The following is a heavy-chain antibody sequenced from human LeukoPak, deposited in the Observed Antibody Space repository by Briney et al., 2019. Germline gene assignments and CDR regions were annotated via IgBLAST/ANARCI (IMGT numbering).Heavy chain of an antibody. Sequence: GGSLRLSCAASRFTFSSYGMSWVRQAPGKGLEWVSGISSSGGSTYYADSVKGRFTISRDNSRNTLYLQMNSLRAEDTAIYYCAKHPYEGYCSGGSCWNNWFDPWGQGTLVTVSS. CDR1: RFTFSSYG. V-gene: IGHV3-23*01. CDR2: ISSSGGST. D-gene: IGHD2-15*01. J-gene: IGHJ5*02. CDR3: AKHPYEGYCSGGSCWNNWFDP.